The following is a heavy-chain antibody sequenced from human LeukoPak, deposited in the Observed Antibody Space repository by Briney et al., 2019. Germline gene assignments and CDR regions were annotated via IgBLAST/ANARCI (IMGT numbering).Heavy chain of an antibody. Sequence: PSETLSLTCTVSGGSISSSSYYWGWIRQPPGKGLEWIGSIYYSGSTYYNPSLKSRVTISVDTSKNQFSLKLSSVTAADTAVYYCARGPPTMSFDYWGQGTLVTVSS. CDR1: GGSISSSSYY. CDR2: IYYSGST. D-gene: IGHD5-24*01. V-gene: IGHV4-39*01. J-gene: IGHJ4*02. CDR3: ARGPPTMSFDY.